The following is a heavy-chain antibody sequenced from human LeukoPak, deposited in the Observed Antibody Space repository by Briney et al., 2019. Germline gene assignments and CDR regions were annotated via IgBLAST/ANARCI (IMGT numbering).Heavy chain of an antibody. D-gene: IGHD2-15*01. CDR1: GFTFSSYG. V-gene: IGHV3-30*02. Sequence: PGGSLRLSCAASGFTFSSYGMHWVRQAPGKGLEWVAFIRYDGSNKYYADSVKGRFTISRDNSKNTLYLQMNSLRAEDTAVYYCASMLGYYSGGRCSVVDYWGQGTLVTVSS. J-gene: IGHJ4*02. CDR3: ASMLGYYSGGRCSVVDY. CDR2: IRYDGSNK.